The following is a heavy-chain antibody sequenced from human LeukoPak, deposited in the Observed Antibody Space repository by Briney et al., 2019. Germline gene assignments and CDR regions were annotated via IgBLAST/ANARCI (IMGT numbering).Heavy chain of an antibody. V-gene: IGHV3-33*01. J-gene: IGHJ4*02. CDR1: GFTFSSYG. CDR3: ARARYSSGWYYFDY. D-gene: IGHD6-19*01. CDR2: IWYDGSNK. Sequence: GGSLRLSCAASGFTFSSYGMHWVRQAPGKGLEWVAVIWYDGSNKYYADSVKGRFTISRDNSKNTLYLQMNSLRAEDTAVYHCARARYSSGWYYFDYWGQGTLVTVSS.